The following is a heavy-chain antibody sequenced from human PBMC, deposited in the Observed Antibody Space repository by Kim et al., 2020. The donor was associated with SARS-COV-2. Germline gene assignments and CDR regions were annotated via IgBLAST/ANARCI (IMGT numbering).Heavy chain of an antibody. V-gene: IGHV4-39*01. J-gene: IGHJ2*01. D-gene: IGHD6-19*01. CDR1: GGSISSSSYY. Sequence: SETLSLTCTVSGGSISSSSYYWGWIRQPPGKGLEWIGSIYYSGSTYYNPSLKSRVTISVDTSKNQFSLKLSSVTAADTAVYYCARPVASIAVAGDWYFEVWGRGTLVTVSS. CDR3: ARPVASIAVAGDWYFEV. CDR2: IYYSGST.